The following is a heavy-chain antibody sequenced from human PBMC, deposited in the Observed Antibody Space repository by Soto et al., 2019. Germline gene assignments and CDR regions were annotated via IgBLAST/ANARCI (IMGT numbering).Heavy chain of an antibody. CDR3: AKGPNYGDFTYGMDV. V-gene: IGHV3-23*01. J-gene: IGHJ6*02. CDR1: WFNFLSYT. CDR2: ISGSGGST. Sequence: VGSQRLCYTASWFNFLSYTMNWVRQAAGKGLEWVAAISGSGGSTYYADSVKGRFTISRDNSKNTLYLQMNSLRAEDTAVYYCAKGPNYGDFTYGMDVWGQGTTVTGSS. D-gene: IGHD4-17*01.